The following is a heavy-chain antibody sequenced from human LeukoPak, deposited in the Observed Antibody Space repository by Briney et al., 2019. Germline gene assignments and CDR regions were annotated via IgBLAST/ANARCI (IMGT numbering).Heavy chain of an antibody. J-gene: IGHJ6*03. CDR2: ISSGGTQL. Sequence: GGSLRLSCAASGFTFDSYGMNWVRQAPGKGLEWVSSISSGGTQLYYADSVKGRFTISRDNAKKSLYLQMSTLRAEDTAVYYCAKDSGSGTDSYFYYYYYMDVWGKGTTVTISS. D-gene: IGHD3-10*01. CDR1: GFTFDSYG. V-gene: IGHV3-21*01. CDR3: AKDSGSGTDSYFYYYYYMDV.